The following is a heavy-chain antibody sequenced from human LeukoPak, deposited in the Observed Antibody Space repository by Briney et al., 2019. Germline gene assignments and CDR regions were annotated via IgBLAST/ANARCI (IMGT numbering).Heavy chain of an antibody. J-gene: IGHJ5*02. CDR3: ARGREFYYGSGSYWFDP. V-gene: IGHV4-59*08. D-gene: IGHD3-10*01. Sequence: SETLSLTCTVSGGSISSYYWSWFRQPPGKGLEWIGYIFYSGSTYYSPSLKSRVTISVDTSKNQFSLKLSSVTAADTAVYYCARGREFYYGSGSYWFDPWGQGTLVTVSS. CDR1: GGSISSYY. CDR2: IFYSGST.